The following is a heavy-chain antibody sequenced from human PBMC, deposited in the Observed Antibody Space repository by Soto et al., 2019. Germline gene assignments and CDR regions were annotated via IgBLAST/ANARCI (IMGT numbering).Heavy chain of an antibody. CDR1: GRSISRGGYY. CDR3: ARKDSGYADYMDV. CDR2: SYYGGGT. J-gene: IGHJ6*03. D-gene: IGHD5-12*01. Sequence: QVQLQESGPGLVKPSQTLSLTCTVSGRSISRGGYYWSWIRRHPGTGLEWIGYSYYGGGTNYSPSLKSRVTISVDTSENHFSLRLSSVTAADTAVYYCARKDSGYADYMDVWGNGTTVTVSS. V-gene: IGHV4-31*03.